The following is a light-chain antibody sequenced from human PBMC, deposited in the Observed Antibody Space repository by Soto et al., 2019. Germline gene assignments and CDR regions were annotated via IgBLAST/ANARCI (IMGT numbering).Light chain of an antibody. CDR2: WAS. J-gene: IGKJ1*01. CDR3: QQYYSTPQT. Sequence: DIVMTQSPDSLAVSLGERATINCKSSQSFLHRPTNKNYLAWYQQKPGHPPKLLIYWASTRESGVPDRFSGSGSGTDFTLTISSLQAEDVAVYYCQQYYSTPQTFGQGTKVDIK. CDR1: QSFLHRPTNKNY. V-gene: IGKV4-1*01.